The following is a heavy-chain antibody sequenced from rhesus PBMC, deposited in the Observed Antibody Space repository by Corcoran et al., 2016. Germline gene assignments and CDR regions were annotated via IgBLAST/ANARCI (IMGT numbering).Heavy chain of an antibody. CDR2: INGRRTST. J-gene: IGHJ5-2*02. CDR3: ATSDV. Sequence: QVQLQESGPGVVKTSETLSLTCAVPGGSISDKSWWSGIRQPPGKGLEWIGYINGRRTSTNNNPSLKSRVTISKDTSKNQFSLKLSSVTAADTAVYYCATSDVWGRGVLVTVSS. V-gene: IGHV4S10*01. CDR1: GGSISDKSW.